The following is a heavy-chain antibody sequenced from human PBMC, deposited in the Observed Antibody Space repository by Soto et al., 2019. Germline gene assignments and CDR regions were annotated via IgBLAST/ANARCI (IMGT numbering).Heavy chain of an antibody. Sequence: QVQLVESGGGLVKPGGSLRLSCAASGFTFSDYYMSWIRQAPGKGLEWVSYISSSSSYTNYADSVKGRFTISRDNAKNSLDLQMNSLRAEDTAVYYCASEIAAAGTVDYWGQGTLVTVSS. J-gene: IGHJ4*02. CDR1: GFTFSDYY. V-gene: IGHV3-11*05. CDR3: ASEIAAAGTVDY. CDR2: ISSSSSYT. D-gene: IGHD6-13*01.